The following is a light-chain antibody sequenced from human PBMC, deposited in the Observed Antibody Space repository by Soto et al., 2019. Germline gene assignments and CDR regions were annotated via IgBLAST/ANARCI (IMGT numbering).Light chain of an antibody. J-gene: IGKJ4*01. V-gene: IGKV3D-20*01. CDR1: QNIPSIY. CDR2: DTS. CDR3: QQYDTSLT. Sequence: EIVLTQSPASLSLSPGERATLSCGASQNIPSIYLAWYQLKPGLAPRLLIYDTSIRATGIPDRFTGSGSGTDFTLTITRLEPEDFAVYYCQQYDTSLTCGGGTKVEIK.